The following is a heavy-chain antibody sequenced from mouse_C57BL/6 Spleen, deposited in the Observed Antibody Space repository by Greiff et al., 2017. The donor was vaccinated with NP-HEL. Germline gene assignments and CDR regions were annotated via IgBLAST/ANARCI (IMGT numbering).Heavy chain of an antibody. V-gene: IGHV1-80*01. CDR3: ARGDYDYSWFAY. J-gene: IGHJ3*01. Sequence: VQLQQSGAELVKPGASVKISCKASGYAFSSYWMNWVKQRPGKGLEWIGQIYPGDGDTNYNGKFKCKATLTADKSSSTAYMQLSSLTSEDSAVYFCARGDYDYSWFAYWGQGTLVTVSA. CDR2: IYPGDGDT. D-gene: IGHD2-4*01. CDR1: GYAFSSYW.